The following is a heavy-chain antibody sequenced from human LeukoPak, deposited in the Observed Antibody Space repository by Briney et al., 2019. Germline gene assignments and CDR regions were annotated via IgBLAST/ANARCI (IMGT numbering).Heavy chain of an antibody. Sequence: SETLSLTCTVSGGSISSSSYHWGWIRQPPGKGLEWIGSIYYSGSTYYNPSLKSRVTISVDTSKNQFSLKLSSVTAADTAVYYCARSSGDRSGYFPQPLSFDPWGQGTLVAVSS. J-gene: IGHJ5*02. CDR3: ARSSGDRSGYFPQPLSFDP. CDR1: GGSISSSSYH. CDR2: IYYSGST. D-gene: IGHD3-22*01. V-gene: IGHV4-39*01.